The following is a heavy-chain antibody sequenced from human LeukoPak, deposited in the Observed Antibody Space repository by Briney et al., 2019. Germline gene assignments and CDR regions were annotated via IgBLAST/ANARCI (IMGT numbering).Heavy chain of an antibody. Sequence: PSETLSLTCTVSGCSISSGGYYWSWIRQHPGKGLEWIGYIYYSGSTYYNPSLKSRVTISVDTSKNQFSLRLSSVTAADTAVYYCARTVAPDIVVVPAAIPRYYYYGMDVWGQGTTVTVSS. CDR3: ARTVAPDIVVVPAAIPRYYYYGMDV. CDR1: GCSISSGGYY. J-gene: IGHJ6*02. CDR2: IYYSGST. V-gene: IGHV4-31*03. D-gene: IGHD2-2*02.